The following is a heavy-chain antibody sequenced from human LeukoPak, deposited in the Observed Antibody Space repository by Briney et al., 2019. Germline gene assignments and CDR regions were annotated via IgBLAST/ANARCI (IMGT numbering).Heavy chain of an antibody. V-gene: IGHV1-2*02. J-gene: IGHJ4*02. Sequence: ASVKVSCKASGYTFTGYYMHWVRQAPGQGLEWMGWINPNSGGTNYAQKFQGRVTMTRDTSISTAYMELSRLRSDDTAVYYCAREFDGSSVFDYWGQGTLVTVSS. CDR1: GYTFTGYY. D-gene: IGHD3-10*01. CDR3: AREFDGSSVFDY. CDR2: INPNSGGT.